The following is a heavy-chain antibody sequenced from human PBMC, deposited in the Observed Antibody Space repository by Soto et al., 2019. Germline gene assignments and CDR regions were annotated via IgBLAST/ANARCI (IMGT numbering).Heavy chain of an antibody. CDR2: MNQNGSKI. V-gene: IGHV3-7*01. CDR3: ARDRGPDTPEY. CDR1: GFTFSNYW. J-gene: IGHJ4*02. D-gene: IGHD5-18*01. Sequence: EVQVVESGGGLVQPGGSLRLSCAVSGFTFSNYWMTWVRQAPGKGLEWVAYMNQNGSKIYYVDSLRGRFTISRDNVKNSLYLQMNSLSFDDTAVYYCARDRGPDTPEYRGQGNLVTVSP.